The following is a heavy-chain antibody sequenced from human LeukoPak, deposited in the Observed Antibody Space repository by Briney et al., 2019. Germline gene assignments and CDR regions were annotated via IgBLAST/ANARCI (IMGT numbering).Heavy chain of an antibody. J-gene: IGHJ4*02. D-gene: IGHD5-12*01. V-gene: IGHV5-51*01. Sequence: GESLKISCEGSAYSFTSYWIGWVRQMPGKGLEWMGIIYPGDSDTRYSPSFQGQVTISADKSISTAYLQWSSLKASDTAMYYCARWEGDIVATMGYFDYWGQGTLVTVSS. CDR2: IYPGDSDT. CDR3: ARWEGDIVATMGYFDY. CDR1: AYSFTSYW.